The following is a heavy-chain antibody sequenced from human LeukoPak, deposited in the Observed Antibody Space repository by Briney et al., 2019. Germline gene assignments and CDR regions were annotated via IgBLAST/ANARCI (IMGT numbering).Heavy chain of an antibody. CDR2: IYYSGST. V-gene: IGHV4-59*01. CDR1: GASISSYY. Sequence: SETLSLTCTISGASISSYYWSWIRQPPGKGLEWIGYIYYSGSTNYNPSLKSRVTISVDTSKNQFSLKLSSVTAADTAVYYCARGPSDGSGAFDIWGQGTMVTVSS. D-gene: IGHD1-26*01. CDR3: ARGPSDGSGAFDI. J-gene: IGHJ3*02.